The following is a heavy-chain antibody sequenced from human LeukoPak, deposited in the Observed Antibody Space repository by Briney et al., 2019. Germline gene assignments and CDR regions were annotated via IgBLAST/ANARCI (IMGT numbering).Heavy chain of an antibody. CDR2: ISSNGNT. J-gene: IGHJ5*02. D-gene: IGHD2-15*01. CDR3: ARAEWSATAVGWFDP. CDR1: GDSISTYL. V-gene: IGHV4-59*01. Sequence: SETLSLTCTVSGDSISTYLWSWIRQPPGKGLEWIGYISSNGNTNYNPSLKSRVTISIDTSKNQFSLRLSSVTAADTAMYYCARAEWSATAVGWFDPWGQGTLVTVSS.